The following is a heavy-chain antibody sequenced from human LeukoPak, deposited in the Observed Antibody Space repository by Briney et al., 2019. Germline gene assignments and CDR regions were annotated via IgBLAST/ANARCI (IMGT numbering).Heavy chain of an antibody. CDR1: GGSISSSSYY. Sequence: SETLSLTCTVSGGSISSSSYYWGWIRQPPGKGLEWIGSIYYSGSTYYNPSLKSRVTISVDTSKNQFSLKLNSVTAADTAVYYCAGLWFGELLYNWFDPWGQGTLVTVSS. CDR3: AGLWFGELLYNWFDP. CDR2: IYYSGST. J-gene: IGHJ5*02. V-gene: IGHV4-39*01. D-gene: IGHD3-10*01.